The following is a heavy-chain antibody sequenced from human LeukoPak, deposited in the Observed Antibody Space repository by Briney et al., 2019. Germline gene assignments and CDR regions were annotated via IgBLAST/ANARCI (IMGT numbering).Heavy chain of an antibody. CDR1: GYTFTSYG. CDR3: ARAGVVGASGPTYYFDY. J-gene: IGHJ4*02. Sequence: ASVKVSCKASGYTFTSYGIKWVRQAPGQGLEWMGWISAYNGNTNYAQKLQGRVTMTTDTSTSTAYMELRSLRSDDTAVYYCARAGVVGASGPTYYFDYWGQGTLVTVSS. D-gene: IGHD1-26*01. CDR2: ISAYNGNT. V-gene: IGHV1-18*01.